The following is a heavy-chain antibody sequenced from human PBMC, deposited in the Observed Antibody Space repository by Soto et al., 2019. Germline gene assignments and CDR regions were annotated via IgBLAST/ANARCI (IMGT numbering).Heavy chain of an antibody. CDR2: INDSGNI. CDR3: ARGLILWFGELSRRGGYYYYMVV. D-gene: IGHD3-10*01. CDR1: GGSFSGYQ. Sequence: QVQLQQWGAGLLKPSETLSLTCAVYGGSFSGYQWTWIRQTPGKGLEWIGEINDSGNINYNPSLMSRVTIFVDKDKKQISLRLSSVTAAETAVYYCARGLILWFGELSRRGGYYYYMVVWGKGTSVTVTS. V-gene: IGHV4-34*01. J-gene: IGHJ6*03.